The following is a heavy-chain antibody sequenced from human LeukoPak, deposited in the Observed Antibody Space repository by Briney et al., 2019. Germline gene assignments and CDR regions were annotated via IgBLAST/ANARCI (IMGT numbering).Heavy chain of an antibody. Sequence: GGSLRLSCAASGFTFSSYSMNWVRQAPGKGLEWVSGISWNSGSIGYADSVKGRFTISRDNAKNSLYLQMNSLRAEDTALYYCAKDSGIAAAADAFDIWGQGTMVTVSS. D-gene: IGHD6-13*01. CDR1: GFTFSSYS. J-gene: IGHJ3*02. CDR2: ISWNSGSI. CDR3: AKDSGIAAAADAFDI. V-gene: IGHV3-9*01.